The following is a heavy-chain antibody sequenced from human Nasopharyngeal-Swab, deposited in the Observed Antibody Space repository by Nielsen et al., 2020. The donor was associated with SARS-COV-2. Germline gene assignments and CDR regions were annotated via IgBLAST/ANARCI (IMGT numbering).Heavy chain of an antibody. CDR1: GFTFSSYS. CDR2: ISYDGSNK. J-gene: IGHJ4*02. V-gene: IGHV3-30*18. D-gene: IGHD5-24*01. CDR3: AKDGGEMATPGDY. Sequence: GESLKISCAASGFTFSSYSMHWVRQAPGKGLEWVAVISYDGSNKYYADSVKGRFTISRDNSKNTLYLQMNSLRAEDTAVYYCAKDGGEMATPGDYWGQGTLVTVSS.